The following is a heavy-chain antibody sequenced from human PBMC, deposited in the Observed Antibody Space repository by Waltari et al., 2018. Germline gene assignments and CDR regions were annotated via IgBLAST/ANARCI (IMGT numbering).Heavy chain of an antibody. Sequence: QLQLQESGPGLVKPSETLSLTCTVSGGSISSSSYYWSWIRQPAGKGLEWIGRIYTSGSTNYNPSLKSRVTIAVDTSKNQFSLKLSSGTAADTAVYYCARSHSGNYRNFDYWGQGTLVTVSS. CDR2: IYTSGST. D-gene: IGHD1-26*01. J-gene: IGHJ4*02. CDR3: ARSHSGNYRNFDY. CDR1: GGSISSSSYY. V-gene: IGHV4-61*02.